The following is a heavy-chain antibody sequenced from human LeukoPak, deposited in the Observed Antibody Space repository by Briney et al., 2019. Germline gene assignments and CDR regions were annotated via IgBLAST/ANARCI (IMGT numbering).Heavy chain of an antibody. V-gene: IGHV1-69*05. CDR2: IIPIFGTA. Sequence: ASVKVSCKASGGTFSSYAISWVRQAPGQGLEWMGRIIPIFGTANYAQKFQGRVTITTDESTSTAYMELSSLRSEDTAVYYCARYVRGGSSDYWGQGTLVTVSS. CDR3: ARYVRGGSSDY. D-gene: IGHD3-16*01. J-gene: IGHJ4*02. CDR1: GGTFSSYA.